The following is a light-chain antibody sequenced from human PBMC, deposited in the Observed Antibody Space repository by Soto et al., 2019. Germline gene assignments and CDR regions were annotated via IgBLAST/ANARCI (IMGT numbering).Light chain of an antibody. CDR1: SSDVGDNY. CDR3: ATWDDSLTGVI. J-gene: IGLJ2*01. Sequence: QSALTQPTSASGSPGQSVTISCTGTSSDVGDNYVSWYQQHLGKAPKLMIYEVSLRPSGVPDRFSGSKSGNTASLTVSGLQADDEADYYCATWDDSLTGVIFGGGTKLTVL. V-gene: IGLV2-8*01. CDR2: EVS.